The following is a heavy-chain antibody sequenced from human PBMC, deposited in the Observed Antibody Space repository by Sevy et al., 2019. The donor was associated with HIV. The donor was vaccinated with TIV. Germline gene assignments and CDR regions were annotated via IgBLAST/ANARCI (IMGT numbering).Heavy chain of an antibody. Sequence: GGSLRLSCAASGFTLNFHGMHWVRQAPGKGLEWVAFIWNDGSNKYMADSVKGRFTISRDNSKNTLFLQMNSLTVEDTAVYYCARETDNSARWLDPWGQGTLVTVSS. J-gene: IGHJ5*02. CDR1: GFTLNFHG. CDR3: ARETDNSARWLDP. CDR2: IWNDGSNK. V-gene: IGHV3-30*02. D-gene: IGHD4-4*01.